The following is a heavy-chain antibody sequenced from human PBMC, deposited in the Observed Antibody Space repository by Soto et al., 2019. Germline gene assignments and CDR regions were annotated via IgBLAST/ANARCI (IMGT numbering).Heavy chain of an antibody. CDR3: ARVWNYYDSSGYYYHYFDY. D-gene: IGHD3-22*01. V-gene: IGHV1-3*01. Sequence: ASVKVSCKASGYTFTSYAMHWVRQAPGQRLEWMGWINAGNGNTKYSQKFQGGVTITRDTSASTAYMELSSLRSEDTAVYYCARVWNYYDSSGYYYHYFDYWGQGTLVTVSS. CDR2: INAGNGNT. J-gene: IGHJ4*02. CDR1: GYTFTSYA.